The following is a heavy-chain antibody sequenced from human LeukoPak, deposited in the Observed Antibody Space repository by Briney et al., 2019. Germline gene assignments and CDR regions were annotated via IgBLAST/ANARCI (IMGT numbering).Heavy chain of an antibody. Sequence: GGSLRLSCAASGFTFSSYWMSWVRQAPEKGLEWVANIKQDGSEKYYVDSVKGRFTISRDNAKNSLYLQMNSLRAEDTAVYYCASEYYDFWSGYYTDNWFDPWGQGTLVTVSS. CDR3: ASEYYDFWSGYYTDNWFDP. CDR1: GFTFSSYW. D-gene: IGHD3-3*01. V-gene: IGHV3-7*01. J-gene: IGHJ5*02. CDR2: IKQDGSEK.